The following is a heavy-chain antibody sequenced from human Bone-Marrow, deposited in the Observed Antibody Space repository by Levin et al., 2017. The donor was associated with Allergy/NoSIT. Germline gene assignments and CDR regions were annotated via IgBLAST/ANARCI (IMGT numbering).Heavy chain of an antibody. CDR2: INQSGSS. J-gene: IGHJ3*02. CDR1: GASLRGYY. Sequence: GSLRLSCAVQGASLRGYYWNWIRQTPGKGLEWIGEINQSGSSGYNPSLKSRVTLSVDTSKNQVPLKLSSVTAADTAVYYCARGHYDASTGYADAFAIWGHGTMVTVSS. CDR3: ARGHYDASTGYADAFAI. D-gene: IGHD3-9*01. V-gene: IGHV4-34*01.